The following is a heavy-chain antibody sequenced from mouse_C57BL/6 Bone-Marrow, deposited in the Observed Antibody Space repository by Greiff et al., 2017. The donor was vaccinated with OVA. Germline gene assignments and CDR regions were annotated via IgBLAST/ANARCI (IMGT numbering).Heavy chain of an antibody. J-gene: IGHJ3*01. Sequence: VKLVESGAELVRPGASVTLSCKASGYTFTDYEMHWVKQTPVHGLEWIGAIDPETGGTAYNQKFKGKAILTADKSSSTAYMELRSLTSEDSAVYYCTRDLYYYGSSWGQGTLVTVSA. CDR1: GYTFTDYE. D-gene: IGHD1-1*01. CDR3: TRDLYYYGSS. CDR2: IDPETGGT. V-gene: IGHV1-15*01.